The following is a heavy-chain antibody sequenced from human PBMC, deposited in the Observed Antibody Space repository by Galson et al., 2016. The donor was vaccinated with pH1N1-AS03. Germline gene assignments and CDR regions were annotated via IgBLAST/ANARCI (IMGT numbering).Heavy chain of an antibody. V-gene: IGHV1-46*01. D-gene: IGHD4/OR15-4a*01. CDR2: INPSDGNT. J-gene: IGHJ6*02. CDR3: ARVSAGLTGYYYAMDV. Sequence: SVKVSCKASGYTFTSYYIHWVRQAPGQGREWMGIINPSDGNTNYAQRFQGRVTVTRGTSTSTVYMELSSLRSDDTTVYYCARVSAGLTGYYYAMDVWGQGTTVTVSS. CDR1: GYTFTSYY.